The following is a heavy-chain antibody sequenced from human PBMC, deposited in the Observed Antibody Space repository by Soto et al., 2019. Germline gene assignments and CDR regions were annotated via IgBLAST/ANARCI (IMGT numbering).Heavy chain of an antibody. D-gene: IGHD3-10*01. Sequence: SETRSLACAVYGLYFSGYYWSWIRQPPGKGLEWIGEINHSGSTNYNPSLKSRVTISVDTSKNQFSLKLSSVTAADTAVYYCAREIWNMVRGVRVLLRPPHWGQGTLVTVSS. CDR3: AREIWNMVRGVRVLLRPPH. V-gene: IGHV4-34*01. CDR2: INHSGST. J-gene: IGHJ4*02. CDR1: GLYFSGYY.